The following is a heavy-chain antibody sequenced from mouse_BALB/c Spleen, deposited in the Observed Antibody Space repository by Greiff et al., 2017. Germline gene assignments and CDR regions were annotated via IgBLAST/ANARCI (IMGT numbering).Heavy chain of an antibody. J-gene: IGHJ4*01. CDR2: ISSGGSYT. Sequence: EVQLQQSGGGLVKPGGSLKLSCAASGFTFSSYAMSWVRQSPEKRLEWVAEISSGGSYTYYPDTVTGRFTISRDNAKNTLYLEMSSLRSEDTAMYYCARERGLLEAMDYWGQGTSVTVSS. D-gene: IGHD2-3*01. CDR1: GFTFSSYA. CDR3: ARERGLLEAMDY. V-gene: IGHV5-9-4*01.